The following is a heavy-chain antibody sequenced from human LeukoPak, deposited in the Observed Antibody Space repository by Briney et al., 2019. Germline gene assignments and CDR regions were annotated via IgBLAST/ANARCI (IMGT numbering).Heavy chain of an antibody. CDR2: IIPIFGTA. CDR3: ARARKRYSSSWYFDY. D-gene: IGHD6-13*01. J-gene: IGHJ4*02. Sequence: SVKVSCKASGGTFSSYAISWVRQAPGQGLEWMGRIIPIFGTANYAQKFQGRVTITTDESTSTAYMELSSLRPEDTAVYYCARARKRYSSSWYFDYWGQGTLVTVSS. V-gene: IGHV1-69*05. CDR1: GGTFSSYA.